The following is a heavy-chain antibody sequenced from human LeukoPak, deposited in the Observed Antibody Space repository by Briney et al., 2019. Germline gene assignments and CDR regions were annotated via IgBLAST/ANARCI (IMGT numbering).Heavy chain of an antibody. D-gene: IGHD3-10*01. J-gene: IGHJ4*02. Sequence: SETLSLTCAVYGGSFSGYYWSWIRQPPGKGLEWIGEINHSGSTNYNPSLKSRVTISVDTSKNQLSLELSSVTAADTAVYYCYGSGSPESDYWGQGTLVTVSS. CDR2: INHSGST. CDR1: GGSFSGYY. CDR3: YGSGSPESDY. V-gene: IGHV4-34*01.